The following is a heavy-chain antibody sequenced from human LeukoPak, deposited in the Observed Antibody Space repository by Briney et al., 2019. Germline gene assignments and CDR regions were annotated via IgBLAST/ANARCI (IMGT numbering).Heavy chain of an antibody. CDR1: GYTFTGYY. Sequence: GASVTVSCKASGYTFTGYYMHWVRQAPGQGLEWMGWINPNSGGTNYAQKFQGRVTMTRDTSISTAYMELSRLRSDDTAVYYCARDEGGIAVAGTFSWFDPWGQGTLVTVSS. CDR2: INPNSGGT. CDR3: ARDEGGIAVAGTFSWFDP. D-gene: IGHD6-19*01. V-gene: IGHV1-2*02. J-gene: IGHJ5*02.